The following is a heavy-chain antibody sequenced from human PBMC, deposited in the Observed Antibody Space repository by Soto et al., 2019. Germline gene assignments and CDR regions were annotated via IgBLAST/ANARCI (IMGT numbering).Heavy chain of an antibody. V-gene: IGHV4-59*01. Sequence: PSETLPLTCTVSGGSISSYYWSWIRQPPGKGLEWIGYIYYGGSTNYNPSLKSRVTISVDTSKNQFSLKLSSVTAADTAVYYCARQQWLVLNAFDIWGQGTMVTVSS. J-gene: IGHJ3*02. CDR2: IYYGGST. CDR3: ARQQWLVLNAFDI. CDR1: GGSISSYY. D-gene: IGHD6-19*01.